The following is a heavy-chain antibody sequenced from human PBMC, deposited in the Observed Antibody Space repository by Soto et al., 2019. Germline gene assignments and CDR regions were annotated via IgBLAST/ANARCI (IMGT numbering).Heavy chain of an antibody. CDR2: IYYSGST. Sequence: PSETLSLTCTVSGGSISSGGYYWSWIRQHPGKGLEWIGYIYYSGSTYYNPSLKSRVTISVDTSKNQFSLKLSSVTAADTAVYYCARNNCSGGSCYAFLFDYWGQGTLVTVSS. CDR3: ARNNCSGGSCYAFLFDY. CDR1: GGSISSGGYY. D-gene: IGHD2-15*01. J-gene: IGHJ4*02. V-gene: IGHV4-31*03.